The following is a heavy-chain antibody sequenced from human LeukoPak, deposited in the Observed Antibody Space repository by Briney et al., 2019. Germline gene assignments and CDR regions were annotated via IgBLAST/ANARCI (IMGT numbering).Heavy chain of an antibody. CDR3: ARLVPAAILDY. J-gene: IGHJ4*02. CDR2: IYHSGST. D-gene: IGHD2-2*02. CDR1: GYSISSGYY. Sequence: SETLSLTCAVSGYSISSGYYWGWIRPPPGKGLEWIGSIYHSGSTYYNPSLKSRVTISVDTSKNQFSLELSSVTAADTAVYYCARLVPAAILDYWGQGTLVTVSS. V-gene: IGHV4-38-2*01.